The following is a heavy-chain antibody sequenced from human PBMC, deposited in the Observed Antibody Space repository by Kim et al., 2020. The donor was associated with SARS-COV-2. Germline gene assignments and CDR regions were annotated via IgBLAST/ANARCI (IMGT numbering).Heavy chain of an antibody. J-gene: IGHJ4*01. Sequence: GGSLRLSCAASGFTFSSYAMHWVRQAPGKGLEWVAVISYDGSNKYYADSVKGRFTISRDNSKNTLYLQMNSLRAEDTAVYYCARDMGGSGSSAASFDYWG. CDR2: ISYDGSNK. D-gene: IGHD3-10*01. CDR1: GFTFSSYA. CDR3: ARDMGGSGSSAASFDY. V-gene: IGHV3-30*04.